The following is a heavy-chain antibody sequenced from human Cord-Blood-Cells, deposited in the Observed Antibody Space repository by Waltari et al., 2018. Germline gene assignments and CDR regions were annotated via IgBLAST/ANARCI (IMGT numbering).Heavy chain of an antibody. D-gene: IGHD6-6*01. V-gene: IGHV4-39*01. CDR2: IYYSGST. CDR1: GGSISSSSYY. J-gene: IGHJ3*02. CDR3: ARRKSSSFAFDI. Sequence: QLQLQESGPGLVKPSETLSLTCTVSGGSISSSSYYWGWIRQPPGKGLEWIGSIYYSGSTYYNPSLKSRVTISVDTSKNQFSLKLSSVTAADTAVYYCARRKSSSFAFDIWGQGTMVTVSS.